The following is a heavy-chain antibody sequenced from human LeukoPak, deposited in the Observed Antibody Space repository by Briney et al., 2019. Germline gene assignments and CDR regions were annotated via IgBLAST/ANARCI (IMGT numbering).Heavy chain of an antibody. J-gene: IGHJ5*02. Sequence: ASVKVSCKASGYTFTSYGISWVRQAPGQGLEWMGWISAYNGDTNYAQKLQGRVTMTTDTSTSTAYMELRSLRSDDTAVYYCARVEDDFWSGYYWWFDPWGQGTLVTVSS. CDR2: ISAYNGDT. D-gene: IGHD3-3*01. CDR3: ARVEDDFWSGYYWWFDP. V-gene: IGHV1-18*01. CDR1: GYTFTSYG.